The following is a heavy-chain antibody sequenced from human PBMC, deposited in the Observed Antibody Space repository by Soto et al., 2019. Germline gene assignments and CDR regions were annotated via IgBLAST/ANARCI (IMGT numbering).Heavy chain of an antibody. V-gene: IGHV4-39*01. J-gene: IGHJ4*02. Sequence: PSETLPLTCTVSGGPISSSTYYWGWIRQPPGKGLEWIGTISYSGSTYYSPSLKSRVTISVDTSKNQFPLNLTSVTAADTAIYYCARSSTISPNFEYWGQGALVTVSS. CDR2: ISYSGST. CDR1: GGPISSSTYY. CDR3: ARSSTISPNFEY. D-gene: IGHD2-2*01.